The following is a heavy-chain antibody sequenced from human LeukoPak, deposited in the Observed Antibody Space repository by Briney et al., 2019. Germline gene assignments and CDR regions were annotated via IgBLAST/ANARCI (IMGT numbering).Heavy chain of an antibody. CDR2: IYTSGNT. J-gene: IGHJ4*02. CDR3: ARLSLGNYFDY. Sequence: GGSLRLSCAASGFTVSSNFMSWVRQAPGKGLDWVSIIYTSGNTYYADSVKGRFTISRDNSESTVYLQMNSLRAEDTAVYYCARLSLGNYFDYWGQGTLVTVSS. D-gene: IGHD1-26*01. V-gene: IGHV3-66*01. CDR1: GFTVSSNF.